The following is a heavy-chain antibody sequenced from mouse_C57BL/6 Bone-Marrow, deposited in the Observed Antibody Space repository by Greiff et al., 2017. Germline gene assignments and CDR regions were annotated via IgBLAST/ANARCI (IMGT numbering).Heavy chain of an antibody. CDR3: ARDYGSSYPSYAMDY. CDR2: IYPGSGNT. CDR1: GYTFTDYY. D-gene: IGHD1-1*01. J-gene: IGHJ4*01. Sequence: VMLVESGAELVRPGASVKLSCKASGYTFTDYYINWVKQRPGQGLEWIARIYPGSGNTYYNEKFKGKATLTAEKSSSTAYMQLSSLTSEDSAVYFCARDYGSSYPSYAMDYWGQGTSVIVSS. V-gene: IGHV1-76*01.